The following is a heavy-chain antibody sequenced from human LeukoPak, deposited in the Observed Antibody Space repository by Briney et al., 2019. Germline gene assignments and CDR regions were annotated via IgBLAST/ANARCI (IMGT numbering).Heavy chain of an antibody. Sequence: GSLRLSCAASGFTFSSYGMHWVRQAPGKGLEWVAVIWYDGSNKYYADSVKGRFAISRDNSKNTLYLQMNSLRAEDTAVYYCARGIVRYSSGWYFDYWGQGTLVTVSS. CDR3: ARGIVRYSSGWYFDY. CDR2: IWYDGSNK. CDR1: GFTFSSYG. V-gene: IGHV3-33*01. D-gene: IGHD6-19*01. J-gene: IGHJ4*02.